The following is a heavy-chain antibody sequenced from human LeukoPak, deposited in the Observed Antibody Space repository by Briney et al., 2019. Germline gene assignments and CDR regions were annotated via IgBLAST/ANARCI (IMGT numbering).Heavy chain of an antibody. CDR3: ARDLGLGGYDLGLIY. CDR1: GYTFTTYY. Sequence: ASVKVSCKAYGYTFTTYYIHWVRQAPGQGLEWMGIINPSGGSTTYAQKFQGRVTMTRDTSTSAVYMELSSLRSEDTAVYYCARDLGLGGYDLGLIYWGQGTLVTVSS. CDR2: INPSGGST. V-gene: IGHV1-46*01. J-gene: IGHJ4*02. D-gene: IGHD5-12*01.